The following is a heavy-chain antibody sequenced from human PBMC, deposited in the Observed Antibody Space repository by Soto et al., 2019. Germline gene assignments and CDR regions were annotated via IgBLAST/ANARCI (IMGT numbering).Heavy chain of an antibody. V-gene: IGHV5-51*01. CDR2: IYPGDSGT. D-gene: IGHD4-17*01. CDR3: ARQSATVYYYYGMDV. CDR1: GYTFTDYL. J-gene: IGHJ6*02. Sequence: PGESLKISCKGSGYTFTDYLIGLVRQLPGKGLEWMGIIYPGDSGTRYSPSFQGHVTITVDKSTSTAYLQWNTLKASDTAMYYCARQSATVYYYYGMDVWGQGTTVTVSS.